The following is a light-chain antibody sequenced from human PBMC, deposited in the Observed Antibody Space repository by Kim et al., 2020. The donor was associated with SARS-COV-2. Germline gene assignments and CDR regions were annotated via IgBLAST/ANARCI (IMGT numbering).Light chain of an antibody. CDR3: HQYNDWPPLT. J-gene: IGKJ4*01. V-gene: IGKV3-15*01. CDR2: GAS. Sequence: EIVMTQSPATLSVSPGERATLSCRASQSVSSNLAWYQQKPGQAPRLLIYGASTRAPGIPARFSGSGSRTDFTLTIYSLQSEDFAVYYCHQYNDWPPLTFGGGTKLEI. CDR1: QSVSSN.